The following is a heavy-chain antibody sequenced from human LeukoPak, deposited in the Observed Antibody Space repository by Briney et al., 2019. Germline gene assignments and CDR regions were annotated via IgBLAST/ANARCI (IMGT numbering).Heavy chain of an antibody. CDR2: ISYSSGSI. CDR1: GFTFDEYA. Sequence: QTGGSLRLSCAASGFTFDEYAMHWVRQAPGKGLEWVSGISYSSGSIGYVDSVKGRFTISRDNAKNSLYLQLNSLTAEDTAVYYCARDVIGKKGFDYWGQGTLVTVSS. V-gene: IGHV3-9*01. J-gene: IGHJ4*02. CDR3: ARDVIGKKGFDY. D-gene: IGHD2-21*01.